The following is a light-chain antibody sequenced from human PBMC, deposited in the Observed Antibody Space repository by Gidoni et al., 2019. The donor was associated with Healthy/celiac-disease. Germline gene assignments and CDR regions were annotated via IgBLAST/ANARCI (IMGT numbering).Light chain of an antibody. V-gene: IGLV1-44*01. J-gene: IGLJ3*02. CDR1: SSNIGSKT. Sequence: QSVLTHPPYASGTPGPWLTIPCSGSSSNIGSKTVNWYQQLPGTAPKLLIYSNNHRPAGVPDRFSGSKSGTSASLAISGLQSEDEADYYCAAWDDSLNGWVFGGGTKLTVL. CDR3: AAWDDSLNGWV. CDR2: SNN.